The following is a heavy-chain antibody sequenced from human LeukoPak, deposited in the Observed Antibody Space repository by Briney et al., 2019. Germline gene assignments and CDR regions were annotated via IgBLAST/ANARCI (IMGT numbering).Heavy chain of an antibody. J-gene: IGHJ4*02. D-gene: IGHD3-16*02. CDR2: INPNSGGT. Sequence: ASVKVSCKASGYTFTGYYMHWVRQAPGQGLEWMGWINPNSGGTNYAQKSQGRVTTTRDTSISTAYMGLSRLRSDDTAVYYCARVCYDYVWGSYRQYYFDYWGQGTLVTVSS. CDR3: ARVCYDYVWGSYRQYYFDY. CDR1: GYTFTGYY. V-gene: IGHV1-2*02.